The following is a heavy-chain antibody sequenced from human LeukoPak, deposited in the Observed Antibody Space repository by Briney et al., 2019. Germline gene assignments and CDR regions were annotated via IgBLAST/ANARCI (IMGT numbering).Heavy chain of an antibody. CDR3: ASTHYDSSGFDY. V-gene: IGHV4-59*01. D-gene: IGHD3-22*01. CDR1: GGSTSSYY. Sequence: SETLSLTCTVSGGSTSSYYWSWIRQPPGKGLEWIGYIYYSGSTNYNPSLKSRVTISVDTSKNQFSLKLSSVTAADTAVYYCASTHYDSSGFDYWGQGTLVTVSS. CDR2: IYYSGST. J-gene: IGHJ4*02.